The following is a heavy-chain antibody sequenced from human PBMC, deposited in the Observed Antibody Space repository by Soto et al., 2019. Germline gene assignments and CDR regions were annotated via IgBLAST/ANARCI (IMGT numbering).Heavy chain of an antibody. D-gene: IGHD6-13*01. J-gene: IGHJ6*02. V-gene: IGHV3-48*02. CDR1: GFTFSSYS. CDR3: ARAQWEFIAAAGLRSGGMDV. CDR2: ISSSSSTI. Sequence: LRLSCAASGFTFSSYSMNWVRQAPGKGLEWVSYISSSSSTIYYADSVKGRFTISRDNAKNSLYLQMNSLRDEDTAVYYCARAQWEFIAAAGLRSGGMDVWGQGTTVTVSS.